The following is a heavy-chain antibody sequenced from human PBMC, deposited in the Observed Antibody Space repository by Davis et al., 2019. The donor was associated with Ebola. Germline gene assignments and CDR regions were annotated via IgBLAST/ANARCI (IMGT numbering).Heavy chain of an antibody. V-gene: IGHV4-34*01. J-gene: IGHJ6*02. D-gene: IGHD6-19*01. Sequence: SETLSLTCALYGGSSSGYYWSWIRQLPGKGLEWIGETNHSGSTNYNPSLKSRVTISVDTSKNQFSLKLSSVTAADTAVYYSARGRLIAVAGRTYYYYCMDVWGQGTTVTVSS. CDR3: ARGRLIAVAGRTYYYYCMDV. CDR1: GGSSSGYY. CDR2: TNHSGST.